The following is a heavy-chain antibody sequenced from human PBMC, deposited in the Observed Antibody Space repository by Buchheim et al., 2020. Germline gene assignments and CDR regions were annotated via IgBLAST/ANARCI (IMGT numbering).Heavy chain of an antibody. D-gene: IGHD2-2*01. CDR3: AREVEDIVVVPAAGMGGMDV. V-gene: IGHV3-33*08. CDR1: GFTFSDYY. J-gene: IGHJ6*02. CDR2: LWYDGSNK. Sequence: QVQLVESGGGLVKPGGSLRLSCAASGFTFSDYYMSWIRQAPGKGLEWVAVLWYDGSNKYYADSAKGRFTISRDNSKNTLYLQMNSLRAEDTAVYYCAREVEDIVVVPAAGMGGMDVWGQGTT.